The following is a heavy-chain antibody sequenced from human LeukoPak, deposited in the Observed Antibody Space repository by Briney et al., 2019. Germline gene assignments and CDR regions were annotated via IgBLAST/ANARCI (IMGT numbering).Heavy chain of an antibody. CDR1: GGTFSSYA. CDR2: IIPIFGTA. CDR3: AMARGLRYFDWLGIDY. D-gene: IGHD3-9*01. J-gene: IGHJ4*02. Sequence: SVKVSCKASGGTFSSYAISWVRQAPGQGLEWMEGIIPIFGTANYAQKFQGRVTITADESTSTAYMELSSLRSEDTAVYYCAMARGLRYFDWLGIDYWGQGTLVTVSS. V-gene: IGHV1-69*01.